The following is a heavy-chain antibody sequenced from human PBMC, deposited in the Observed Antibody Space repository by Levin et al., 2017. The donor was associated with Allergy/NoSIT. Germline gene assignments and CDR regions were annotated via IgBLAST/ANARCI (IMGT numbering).Heavy chain of an antibody. D-gene: IGHD6-13*01. CDR1: GFTFSSFG. V-gene: IGHV3-33*01. Sequence: GESLKISCAASGFTFSSFGIHWVRQAPGKGLEWVALIWYDGSNKYYADSVKGRFTISRDNPKNTLYLQVNSLRAEDTAVYYCERGAADGTYHYDYYMDVWGKGTTVTVSS. CDR3: ERGAADGTYHYDYYMDV. J-gene: IGHJ6*03. CDR2: IWYDGSNK.